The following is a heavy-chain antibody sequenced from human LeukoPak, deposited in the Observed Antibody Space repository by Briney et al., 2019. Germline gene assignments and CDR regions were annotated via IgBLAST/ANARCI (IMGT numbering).Heavy chain of an antibody. J-gene: IGHJ4*02. Sequence: GGSLRLSCAASGFTFSNYAMSWVRRSPGKGLEWVSTVSVSGGSTYYADSVKGRFTISRDNSNNTLYLQMNSLRAEDTAVYYCAKSWGYYDSSGYLYWGQGTLVTVSS. CDR3: AKSWGYYDSSGYLY. CDR2: VSVSGGST. V-gene: IGHV3-23*01. D-gene: IGHD3-22*01. CDR1: GFTFSNYA.